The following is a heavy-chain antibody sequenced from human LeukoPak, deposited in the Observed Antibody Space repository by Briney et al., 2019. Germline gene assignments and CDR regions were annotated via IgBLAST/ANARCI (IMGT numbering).Heavy chain of an antibody. CDR1: GRSISSYY. D-gene: IGHD4-23*01. V-gene: IGHV4-59*01. CDR3: ARDLRWGYNWFDP. CDR2: IYYSGST. J-gene: IGHJ5*02. Sequence: SETLSLTCTVSGRSISSYYWSWIRQPPGKGLEWIGYIYYSGSTNYNPSLKSRVTISVDTSKNQFSLKLSSVTAADTAVYYCARDLRWGYNWFDPWGQGTLVTVSS.